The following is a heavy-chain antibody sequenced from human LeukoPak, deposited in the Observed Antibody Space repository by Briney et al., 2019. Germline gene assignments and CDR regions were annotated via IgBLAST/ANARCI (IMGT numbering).Heavy chain of an antibody. V-gene: IGHV3-48*04. Sequence: GGSLRLSCVASGFSFSSYSMHWVRQAPGKGLEWVSYITGSGSSTDYAASVKGRFTISRDNAKDSLFLQMSSLRVEDTAVYYCARGVGSVAGTTDYWGQGILVTVSS. CDR3: ARGVGSVAGTTDY. D-gene: IGHD6-19*01. CDR2: ITGSGSST. CDR1: GFSFSSYS. J-gene: IGHJ4*02.